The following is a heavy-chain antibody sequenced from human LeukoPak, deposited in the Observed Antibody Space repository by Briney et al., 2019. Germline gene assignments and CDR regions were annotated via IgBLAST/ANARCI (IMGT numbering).Heavy chain of an antibody. J-gene: IGHJ4*02. CDR3: ARRSRLRWLQDRYYFDY. Sequence: PSETLSLTCTVSGGSISSYYWSWIRQPPGKGLEWIGYIHYSGSTNYNPSLKSRVTISVDTSKNQFSLKLSSVTAADTAVYYCARRSRLRWLQDRYYFDYWGQGTLVTVSS. D-gene: IGHD5-24*01. CDR1: GGSISSYY. CDR2: IHYSGST. V-gene: IGHV4-59*01.